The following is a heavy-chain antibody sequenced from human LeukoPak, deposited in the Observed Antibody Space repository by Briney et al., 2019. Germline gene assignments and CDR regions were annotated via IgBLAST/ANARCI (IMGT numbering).Heavy chain of an antibody. CDR2: IYSGGGA. J-gene: IGHJ5*02. CDR3: ARVFPPNWFDP. CDR1: GFTVTSNY. D-gene: IGHD3-10*02. Sequence: GGSLKLSCAASGFTVTSNYMSWVRQAPGKGLEWVSIIYSGGGACYADSVKGRFTISRDNSRNTLFLQMNSLRAEDTAMYYCARVFPPNWFDPWGQGTLVTVSS. V-gene: IGHV3-66*01.